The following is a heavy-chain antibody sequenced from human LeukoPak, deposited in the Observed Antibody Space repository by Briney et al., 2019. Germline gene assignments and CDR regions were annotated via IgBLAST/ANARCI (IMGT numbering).Heavy chain of an antibody. CDR3: ASEKQGGSSFDI. CDR2: IYYSGST. Sequence: SETLSLTCTVSGGSISSGGYYWSWIRQHPGKGLEWIGYIYYSGSTYYNPSLKSRVTISVDTSKNQFSLKLSSVTAADTAVYYCASEKQGGSSFDIWGQGTMVTVAS. D-gene: IGHD3-16*01. J-gene: IGHJ3*02. CDR1: GGSISSGGYY. V-gene: IGHV4-31*03.